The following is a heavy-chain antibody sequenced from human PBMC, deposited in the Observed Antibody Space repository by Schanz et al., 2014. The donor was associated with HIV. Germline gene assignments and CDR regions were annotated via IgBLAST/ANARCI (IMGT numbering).Heavy chain of an antibody. CDR3: ARTHYSVVSSRAMDV. Sequence: QVQLVESGGGVVQPGKSLRLSCAASGFTFNTYGMHWVRQAPGKGLEWVALISYDGINKYYGDSVKGRFTISRDNSKNTVYLQMNSLRAEDTAVYYCARTHYSVVSSRAMDVWGQGTTVTVSS. D-gene: IGHD2-15*01. J-gene: IGHJ6*02. V-gene: IGHV3-30*03. CDR2: ISYDGINK. CDR1: GFTFNTYG.